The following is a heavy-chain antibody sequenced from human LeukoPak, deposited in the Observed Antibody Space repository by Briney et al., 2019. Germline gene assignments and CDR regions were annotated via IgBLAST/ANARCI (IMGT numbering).Heavy chain of an antibody. CDR1: GFTFSTYA. CDR3: ERDYFEDY. Sequence: GGSLRLSCEASGFTFSTYAMTWVRQAPGKGLEWLSAISGSGGSTYHADSVKGRFTISRDNSKNTLYLQMNSLRADDTAVYYCERDYFEDYWGQGTLVTVSS. J-gene: IGHJ4*02. CDR2: ISGSGGST. D-gene: IGHD3-22*01. V-gene: IGHV3-23*01.